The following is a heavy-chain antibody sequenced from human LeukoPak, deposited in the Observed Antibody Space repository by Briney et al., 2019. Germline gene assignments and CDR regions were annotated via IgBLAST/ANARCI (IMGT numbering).Heavy chain of an antibody. J-gene: IGHJ5*02. Sequence: GESLQISCQGSGSIFTSYWIGWVRQLPGKGLEWMGIIYPGDSDTSYSPSFQGQVTISADKSISTACLQWSSLKASDTAMYYCARPVAVAGTGWFNPWGQGTLVTVSS. V-gene: IGHV5-51*01. CDR3: ARPVAVAGTGWFNP. CDR1: GSIFTSYW. D-gene: IGHD6-19*01. CDR2: IYPGDSDT.